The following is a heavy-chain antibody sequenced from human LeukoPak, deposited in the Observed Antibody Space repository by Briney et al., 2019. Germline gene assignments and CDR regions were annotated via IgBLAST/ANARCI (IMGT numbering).Heavy chain of an antibody. CDR3: ARDPYYYDSSGYYSSPFGFDI. D-gene: IGHD3-22*01. V-gene: IGHV4-34*01. CDR1: GGSFSGYY. CDR2: INHSGST. J-gene: IGHJ3*02. Sequence: SETLSLTCAVYGGSFSGYYWSWIRQPPGKGLEWIGEINHSGSTNYNPSLKSRVTISVDTSKNQFSLKLSSVTAADTAVYYCARDPYYYDSSGYYSSPFGFDIWGQGTKVTVSS.